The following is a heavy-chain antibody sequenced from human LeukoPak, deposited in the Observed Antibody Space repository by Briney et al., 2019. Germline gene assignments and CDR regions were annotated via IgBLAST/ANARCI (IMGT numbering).Heavy chain of an antibody. CDR3: ARAPDSSGYLSYYYYYYYMDV. CDR2: IIPIFATA. V-gene: IGHV1-69*01. Sequence: SVKVSCKASGGTFSSFAITWVRQAPGQGLEWMGGIIPIFATANYAQKFQGRVTITADESTSTAYMELSSLRSEDTAVYYCARAPDSSGYLSYYYYYYYMDVWGKGTTVTVSS. D-gene: IGHD3-22*01. J-gene: IGHJ6*03. CDR1: GGTFSSFA.